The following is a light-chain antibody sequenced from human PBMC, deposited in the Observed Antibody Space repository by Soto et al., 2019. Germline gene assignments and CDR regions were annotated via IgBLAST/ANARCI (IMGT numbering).Light chain of an antibody. J-gene: IGKJ2*01. CDR2: GAS. CDR1: QTVGSSY. CDR3: QQYSSSPLYT. Sequence: EIVLTQSPGTLSLSPGERATLSCRASQTVGSSYLAWYQQKPGQAPRLLIYGASSRATGIPDRFSGSGSGTDFTLTISRLEPEDFAVHYCQQYSSSPLYTFGPGTKLEI. V-gene: IGKV3-20*01.